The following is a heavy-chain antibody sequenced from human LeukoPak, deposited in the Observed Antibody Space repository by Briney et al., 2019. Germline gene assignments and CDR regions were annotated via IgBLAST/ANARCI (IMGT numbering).Heavy chain of an antibody. Sequence: SETLSLTCIVSGGSLNSPNYYWGWIRQPPGKGLEWIGTIYYSGTTYYNPSLKSRLTISVDTSKNQFSLKLTSVTAADTAVYYCARHDYYGSLNWFDPCGQGTLITVSS. D-gene: IGHD3-10*01. CDR2: IYYSGTT. J-gene: IGHJ5*02. CDR1: GGSLNSPNYY. V-gene: IGHV4-39*01. CDR3: ARHDYYGSLNWFDP.